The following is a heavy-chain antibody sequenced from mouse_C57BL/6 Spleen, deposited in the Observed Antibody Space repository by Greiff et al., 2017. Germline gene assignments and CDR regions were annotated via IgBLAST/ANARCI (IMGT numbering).Heavy chain of an antibody. CDR1: GYTFTSYW. Sequence: QVQLQQPGAELVKPGASVKLSCKASGYTFTSYWMHWVKQRPGQGLEWIGMIHPNSGSTNYNEKFKSKATLTVDKSSSTAYMQLSSLTSEDSAVYYCARGGWFPYWYFDVWGTGTTVTGSS. CDR3: ARGGWFPYWYFDV. CDR2: IHPNSGST. J-gene: IGHJ1*03. D-gene: IGHD2-3*01. V-gene: IGHV1-64*01.